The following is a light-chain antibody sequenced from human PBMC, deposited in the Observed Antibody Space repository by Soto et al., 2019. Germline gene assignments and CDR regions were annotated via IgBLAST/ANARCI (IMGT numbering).Light chain of an antibody. V-gene: IGLV2-14*01. J-gene: IGLJ1*01. Sequence: QSALTQPASVSGSPGQSITISCTGTSSDVGGYNYVPWYQQHPGKAPKLMIYEVSSRPSGVSYRFSASKSGNTASLTISGLQAEDEADYYCSSYTSSSTYVFGTGTKVTVL. CDR3: SSYTSSSTYV. CDR1: SSDVGGYNY. CDR2: EVS.